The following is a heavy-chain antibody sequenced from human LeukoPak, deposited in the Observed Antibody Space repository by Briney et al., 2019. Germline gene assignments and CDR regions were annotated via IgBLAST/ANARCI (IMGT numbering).Heavy chain of an antibody. J-gene: IGHJ4*02. D-gene: IGHD3-16*02. Sequence: SETLSLTCTVSGGSVSSGSYYWSWIRQPPGKGLEWIGYIYYSGSTNYNPSLKSRVTISVDTSKNQFSLKLSSVTAADTAVYYCARFNPLYYDYVWGSYRYTAPTYYFDYWGQGTLVTVSS. CDR3: ARFNPLYYDYVWGSYRYTAPTYYFDY. CDR1: GGSVSSGSYY. V-gene: IGHV4-61*01. CDR2: IYYSGST.